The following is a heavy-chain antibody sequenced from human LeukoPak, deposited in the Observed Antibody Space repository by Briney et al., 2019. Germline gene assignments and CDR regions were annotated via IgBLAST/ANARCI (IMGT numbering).Heavy chain of an antibody. J-gene: IGHJ6*03. D-gene: IGHD6-6*01. CDR2: INPNSGGT. CDR3: ARAFEYSSPPDYYYYMDV. Sequence: GASVKVSCKASGYTFTSYDINWVRQATGQGLEWMGWINPNSGGTNYAQKFQGRVTMTRDTSISTAYMELSRLRSDDTAVYYCARAFEYSSPPDYYYYMDVWGKGTTVTVSS. CDR1: GYTFTSYD. V-gene: IGHV1-2*02.